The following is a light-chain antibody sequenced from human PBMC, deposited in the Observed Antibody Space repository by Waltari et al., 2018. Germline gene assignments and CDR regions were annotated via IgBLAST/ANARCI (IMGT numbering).Light chain of an antibody. CDR1: QSVSSN. CDR3: QHYEGWPPWT. V-gene: IGKV3-15*01. CDR2: DAS. J-gene: IGKJ1*01. Sequence: EIVMTQSPATLSVSPGERATLSCRASQSVSSNLAWYQQKPGQPLRLLIFDASRRATGIPARFGGSGSETDFTLTISGLQSEDFAVYYCQHYEGWPPWTFGQGTKV.